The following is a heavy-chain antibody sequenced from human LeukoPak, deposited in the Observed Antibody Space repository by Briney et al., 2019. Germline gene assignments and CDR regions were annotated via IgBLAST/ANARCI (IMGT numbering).Heavy chain of an antibody. CDR2: ISGSGGST. V-gene: IGHV3-23*01. J-gene: IGHJ4*02. Sequence: GGSLRLSCAASGFTFSSYAMSWVRQAPGKGLEWVSAISGSGGSTYHADSVKGRFTISRDNSKNTLYLQMNSLRAEDTAVYYCATGGVVIKYRAGFDYWGQGTLVTVSS. CDR3: ATGGVVIKYRAGFDY. D-gene: IGHD3-22*01. CDR1: GFTFSSYA.